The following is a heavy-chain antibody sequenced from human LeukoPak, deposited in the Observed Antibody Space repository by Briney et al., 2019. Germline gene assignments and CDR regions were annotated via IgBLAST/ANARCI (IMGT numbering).Heavy chain of an antibody. J-gene: IGHJ4*02. CDR1: GFTFSNAW. Sequence: GGSLRLSCAASGFTFSNAWMSWVRQAPGKGLEWVGRIKSKTDGGTTDYAAPVKGRFTISRDDSKNTLYLQMNSLKTEDTAVYYRTTVRDDFWSGYYNFDYWGQGTLVTVSS. CDR3: TTVRDDFWSGYYNFDY. V-gene: IGHV3-15*01. D-gene: IGHD3-3*01. CDR2: IKSKTDGGTT.